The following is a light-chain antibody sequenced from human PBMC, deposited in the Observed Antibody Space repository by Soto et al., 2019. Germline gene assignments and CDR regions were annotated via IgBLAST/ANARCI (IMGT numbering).Light chain of an antibody. CDR1: QSISKY. V-gene: IGKV3-11*01. CDR3: QHRSNWRYT. Sequence: EVVFKQAPAPLSLSPGERPTLACMASQSISKYLAWYQQKPGQAPRLLIYDASNRATGIPARFSASGSGTDFTLTISSLEPEDFVLYCCQHRSNWRYTFGQGTRLEIK. J-gene: IGKJ5*01. CDR2: DAS.